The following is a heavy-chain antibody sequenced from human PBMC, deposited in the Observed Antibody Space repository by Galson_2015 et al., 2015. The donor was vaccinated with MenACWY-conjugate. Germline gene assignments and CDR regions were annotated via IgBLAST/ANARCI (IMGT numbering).Heavy chain of an antibody. D-gene: IGHD1-26*01. CDR1: GFIFNTYW. V-gene: IGHV3-74*01. Sequence: LRLSCAASGFIFNTYWLHWVRQAPGKGLVWVSRINPGGSSTTYADSVKDRFTISRDNAKNTLYLQMNSLRPEDTAVFYCAKSRGASFYFDPWGHGTLVTVSS. CDR3: AKSRGASFYFDP. J-gene: IGHJ4*01. CDR2: INPGGSST.